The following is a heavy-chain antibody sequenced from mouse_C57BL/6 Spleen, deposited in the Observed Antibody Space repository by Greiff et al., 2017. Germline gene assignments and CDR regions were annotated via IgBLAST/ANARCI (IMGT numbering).Heavy chain of an antibody. V-gene: IGHV1-22*01. CDR3: ASLTWTLDY. J-gene: IGHJ2*01. CDR1: AYTFTDSN. Sequence: VQLQRSGPELLKPGASVKMSCKASAYTFTDSNMHWVKQSHGTSFGWIGYINPNNCDNSYNQKVKGNATLTVNKSSSTAYMELRSLTSEYSAVYYCASLTWTLDYWGQGTTLTVSS. D-gene: IGHD4-1*01. CDR2: INPNNCDN.